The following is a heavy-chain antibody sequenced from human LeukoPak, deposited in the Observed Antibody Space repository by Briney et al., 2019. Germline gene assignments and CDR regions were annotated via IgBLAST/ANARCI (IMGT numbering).Heavy chain of an antibody. Sequence: PSETLSLTCTVSAGSISNYYWSWIRQPPGKGLEWIGYIYYSGTTNYNPSLKSRVTISVDTSKNQFSLKLRSVTAADTAVYYCARFLDYWGQGTLVTVSS. CDR2: IYYSGTT. V-gene: IGHV4-59*01. CDR1: AGSISNYY. CDR3: ARFLDY. D-gene: IGHD2/OR15-2a*01. J-gene: IGHJ4*02.